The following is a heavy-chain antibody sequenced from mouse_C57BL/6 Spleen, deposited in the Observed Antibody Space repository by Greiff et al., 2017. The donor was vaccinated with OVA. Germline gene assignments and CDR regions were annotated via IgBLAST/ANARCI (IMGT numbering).Heavy chain of an antibody. CDR1: GYAFSSSW. Sequence: QVQLQQSGPELVKPGASVKISCKASGYAFSSSWMNWVKQRPGKGLEWIGRIYPGDGDTNYNGKFKGKDTLTADKSSSTAYMQLSSRTSEDSAVYFCARSSSTGLDYWGQGTTLTVSS. V-gene: IGHV1-82*01. D-gene: IGHD4-1*02. J-gene: IGHJ2*01. CDR2: IYPGDGDT. CDR3: ARSSSTGLDY.